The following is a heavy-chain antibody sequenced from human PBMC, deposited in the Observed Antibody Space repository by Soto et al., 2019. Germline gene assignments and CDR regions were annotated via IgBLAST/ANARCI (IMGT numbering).Heavy chain of an antibody. D-gene: IGHD3-3*02. J-gene: IGHJ4*02. CDR2: IYYSGST. Sequence: QVQLQESGPGLVKPSETLSLTCTVSGGSISSYYWSWIRQPPGKGLEWIGYIYYSGSTNYNPSLKRRVTISVDTSKNQFSLKLSSVTAADTAVYYCARDSPSKPLRVWGQVTLVTVSS. CDR1: GGSISSYY. CDR3: ARDSPSKPLRV. V-gene: IGHV4-59*01.